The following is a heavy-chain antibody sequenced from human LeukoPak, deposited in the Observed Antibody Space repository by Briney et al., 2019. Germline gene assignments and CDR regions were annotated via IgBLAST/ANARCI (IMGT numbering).Heavy chain of an antibody. CDR3: ARGDSSGYSNY. CDR2: SRNKANSYTT. D-gene: IGHD3-22*01. CDR1: GFTLSDHY. Sequence: GGSLRLSCAASGFTLSDHYMDWVRQAPGKGLEWVGRSRNKANSYTTEYAASVTGRFTIARDDSENSLYLQTNSLKTEDTAVYYCARGDSSGYSNYWGQGTLVTVSS. J-gene: IGHJ4*02. V-gene: IGHV3-72*01.